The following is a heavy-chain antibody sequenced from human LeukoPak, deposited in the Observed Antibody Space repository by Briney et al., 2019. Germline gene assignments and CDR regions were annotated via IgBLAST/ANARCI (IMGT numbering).Heavy chain of an antibody. CDR3: ARDLSTVGPIFFDY. D-gene: IGHD1-26*01. CDR2: VSGYTGDT. J-gene: IGHJ4*02. V-gene: IGHV1-18*01. CDR1: GGTFSSYA. Sequence: GASVKVSCKASGGTFSSYAISWMRQAPGQGLEWMGWVSGYTGDTNYAQKFQGRVTMTTDTSTSTAYMELRSLRSDDTAVYYCARDLSTVGPIFFDYWGQGTLVTVSS.